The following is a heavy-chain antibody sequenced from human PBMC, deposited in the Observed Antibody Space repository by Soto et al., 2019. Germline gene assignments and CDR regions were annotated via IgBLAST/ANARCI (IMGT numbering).Heavy chain of an antibody. J-gene: IGHJ5*02. CDR1: GFTISTNY. CDR2: IYRDGSS. V-gene: IGHV3-66*01. Sequence: GGSLRLSCAASGFTISTNYMGWVRQPPGKGLEWVSVIYRDGSSYYDDSVRGRFSLSRDNSRNTLYLQMESLRAEDTAVYYCAKIYGSENYYGFDPWGQGTLVTVSS. D-gene: IGHD3-10*01. CDR3: AKIYGSENYYGFDP.